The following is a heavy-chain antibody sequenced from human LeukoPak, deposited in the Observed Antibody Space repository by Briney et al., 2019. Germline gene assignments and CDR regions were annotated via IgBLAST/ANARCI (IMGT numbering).Heavy chain of an antibody. CDR3: ARSGYYDSSGYYPWGY. CDR1: GGSISSSSYY. J-gene: IGHJ4*02. CDR2: IYYSGST. V-gene: IGHV4-39*07. D-gene: IGHD3-22*01. Sequence: SETLSLTCTVSGGSISSSSYYWGWIRQPPGKGLEWIGSIYYSGSTYYNPSLKSRVTISVDTSKNQFSLKLSSVTAADTAVYYCARSGYYDSSGYYPWGYWGQGTLVTVSS.